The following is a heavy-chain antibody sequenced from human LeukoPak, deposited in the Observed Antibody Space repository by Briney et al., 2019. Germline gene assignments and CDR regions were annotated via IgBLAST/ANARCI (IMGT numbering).Heavy chain of an antibody. Sequence: ASVKVSCKASGGTFSSYAISWVRQAPGQGLEWMGGIIPIFGTANYAQKFQGRVTITADKSTSAAYMELSSLRSEDTAVYYCARDHNRWEIAARPLWAFDIWGQGTMVTVSS. CDR1: GGTFSSYA. CDR2: IIPIFGTA. D-gene: IGHD6-6*01. V-gene: IGHV1-69*06. J-gene: IGHJ3*02. CDR3: ARDHNRWEIAARPLWAFDI.